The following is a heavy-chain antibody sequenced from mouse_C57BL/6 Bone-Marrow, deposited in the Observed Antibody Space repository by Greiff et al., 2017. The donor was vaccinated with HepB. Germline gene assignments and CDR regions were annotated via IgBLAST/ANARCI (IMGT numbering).Heavy chain of an antibody. CDR3: ARYYEYAYYAMDY. Sequence: VQLQQSGGGLVQPGESLKLSCESNEYAFPSHDMSWVRKTPEKRLELVAAINSDGGSTYYPDTMERRFIISRDNTKKTLYLQMSSLRSEDTALYYCARYYEYAYYAMDYWGQGTSVTVSS. CDR1: EYAFPSHD. CDR2: INSDGGST. J-gene: IGHJ4*01. V-gene: IGHV5-2*01. D-gene: IGHD2-4*01.